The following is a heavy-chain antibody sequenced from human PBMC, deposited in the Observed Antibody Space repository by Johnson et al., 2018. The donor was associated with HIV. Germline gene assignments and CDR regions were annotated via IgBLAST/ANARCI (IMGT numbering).Heavy chain of an antibody. D-gene: IGHD3-3*01. CDR3: AREREIFGVVTEDAFDI. CDR1: SYW. Sequence: SYWMSWVRQAPGKGLEWVANIKQDGSEKYYVDSVKGRFTISRDNAKNSLYLQMNSLRAEDTAVYYCAREREIFGVVTEDAFDIWGQGTMVTVSS. V-gene: IGHV3-7*01. CDR2: IKQDGSEK. J-gene: IGHJ3*02.